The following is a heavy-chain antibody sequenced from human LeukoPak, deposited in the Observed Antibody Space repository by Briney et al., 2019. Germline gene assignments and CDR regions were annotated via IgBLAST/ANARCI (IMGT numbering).Heavy chain of an antibody. CDR3: ARAPGYCSSTSCGYYYMDV. CDR1: GGSISSIH. Sequence: PSETLSLTCTVSGGSISSIHWSWIRQPQGKGLEWFGYIYYSGSTNYNPSVKSRVTISGDTSKNTFSLKLSSVTAADTAVYYCARAPGYCSSTSCGYYYMDVWGKGTTVT. D-gene: IGHD2-2*01. J-gene: IGHJ6*03. V-gene: IGHV4-59*01. CDR2: IYYSGST.